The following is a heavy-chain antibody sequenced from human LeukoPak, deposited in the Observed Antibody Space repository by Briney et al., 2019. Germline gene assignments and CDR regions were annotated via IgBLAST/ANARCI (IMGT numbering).Heavy chain of an antibody. CDR3: STGIFGAFNM. V-gene: IGHV3-15*01. Sequence: GGSLRLSCAASGLTFSNAWMNWVRQAPGKGLEWVGRIKSKSDGGTTDYAAPVKGRFTISRDDSKNTLYLQMNSLKTEDIAVYYCSTGIFGAFNMWGQGTMVTVSP. CDR1: GLTFSNAW. CDR2: IKSKSDGGTT. J-gene: IGHJ3*02. D-gene: IGHD3-10*02.